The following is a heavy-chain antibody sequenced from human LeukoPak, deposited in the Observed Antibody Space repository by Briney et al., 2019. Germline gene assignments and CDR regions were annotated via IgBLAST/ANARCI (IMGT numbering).Heavy chain of an antibody. V-gene: IGHV3-21*01. CDR1: GFTFSSYS. Sequence: SGGSLRLSCAASGFTFSSYSMNWVRQAPGKGLEWVSSISSSSSYIYYADSVKGRFTISRDNAKNSLYLQMNSLRAEDTAVYYCARVPGSGWYLQQDAFDIWGQGTMVTVSS. CDR2: ISSSSSYI. D-gene: IGHD6-19*01. J-gene: IGHJ3*02. CDR3: ARVPGSGWYLQQDAFDI.